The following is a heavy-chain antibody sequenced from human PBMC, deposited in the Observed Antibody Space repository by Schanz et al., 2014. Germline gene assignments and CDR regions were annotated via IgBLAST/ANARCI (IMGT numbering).Heavy chain of an antibody. Sequence: VQLLQFGGGVVQPGRSLRLSCAPSGFTFSDYYMSWIRQAPGKGLEWVSTIYASGATYYADSVKRRFTISRDRFQNTLYLRMSSLRAEDTAVYYCARPRFDYGEVDYWGQGTLVTVSS. D-gene: IGHD4-17*01. V-gene: IGHV3-66*04. CDR2: IYASGAT. CDR1: GFTFSDYY. CDR3: ARPRFDYGEVDY. J-gene: IGHJ4*02.